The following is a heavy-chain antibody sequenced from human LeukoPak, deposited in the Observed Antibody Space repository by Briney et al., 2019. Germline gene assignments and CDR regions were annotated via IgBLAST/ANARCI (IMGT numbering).Heavy chain of an antibody. CDR1: GFTFSSYA. J-gene: IGHJ4*02. CDR2: ISYDGSDE. CDR3: ARPPNYFDSSVYTY. Sequence: PGGSLRLSCAASGFTFSSYAMHWVRQAPGKGLEWVALISYDGSDEYYADSVKGRFTISRDNSKTTLYLQMNSLRPEDTAVYYCARPPNYFDSSVYTYWGQGTLVTVSS. V-gene: IGHV3-30*04. D-gene: IGHD3-22*01.